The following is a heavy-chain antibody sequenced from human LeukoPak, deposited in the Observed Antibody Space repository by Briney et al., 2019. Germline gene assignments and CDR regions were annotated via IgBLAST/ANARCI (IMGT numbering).Heavy chain of an antibody. Sequence: ASVKVSCKASGYTFTSYDINWVRQATGHGLEWMGWMNPNSGNTGYAQKFQGRVTMTRNTSISTAYMELSSLRSEDTAVYYCARLTYQPPRMGWDYYYYYYMDVWGKGTTVTVSS. CDR2: MNPNSGNT. J-gene: IGHJ6*03. CDR1: GYTFTSYD. CDR3: ARLTYQPPRMGWDYYYYYYMDV. V-gene: IGHV1-8*01. D-gene: IGHD2-2*01.